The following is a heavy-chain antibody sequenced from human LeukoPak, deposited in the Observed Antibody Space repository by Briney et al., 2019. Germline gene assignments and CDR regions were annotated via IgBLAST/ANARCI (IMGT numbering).Heavy chain of an antibody. Sequence: GGSLRLSCAASGFTFSDYYISWIRQAPGKGLEWVSYISSSGSHIYYADSVKGRFTISRDNAKSSLYLQMNSLRAEDTAVYYCARDQGDSSGYYSYWGQGTLVTVSS. D-gene: IGHD3-22*01. J-gene: IGHJ4*02. CDR3: ARDQGDSSGYYSY. V-gene: IGHV3-11*01. CDR2: ISSSGSHI. CDR1: GFTFSDYY.